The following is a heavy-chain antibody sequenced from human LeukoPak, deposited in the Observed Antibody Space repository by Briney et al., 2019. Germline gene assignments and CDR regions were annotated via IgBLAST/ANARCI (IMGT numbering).Heavy chain of an antibody. V-gene: IGHV2-5*01. D-gene: IGHD3-10*01. Sequence: SGPTLVNPTQTLTLTCTFSGFSLSTSGVGVGWTLQPPGKALGGLAFIYWNDNTRYSPSLKSRPTITKEPSKNQVVLTMTNMDPVDTATYYCAHRPRNGASGSYYNPGAFDIWGQGTMVPVSS. J-gene: IGHJ3*02. CDR1: GFSLSTSGVG. CDR2: IYWNDNT. CDR3: AHRPRNGASGSYYNPGAFDI.